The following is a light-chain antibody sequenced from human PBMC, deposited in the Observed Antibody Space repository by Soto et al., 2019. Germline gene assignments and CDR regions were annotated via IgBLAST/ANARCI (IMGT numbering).Light chain of an antibody. V-gene: IGKV3-15*01. J-gene: IGKJ3*01. CDR3: QHYNNWPL. CDR1: QSVGSN. Sequence: IVLTQSPATLSVSPGERATLSCRASQSVGSNLAWYQQKPGQTPRLLIYDASTRATGVPARFSGSGSGTEFTLTVSSLQSEDFAVYYCQHYNNWPLFGPGTRVDI. CDR2: DAS.